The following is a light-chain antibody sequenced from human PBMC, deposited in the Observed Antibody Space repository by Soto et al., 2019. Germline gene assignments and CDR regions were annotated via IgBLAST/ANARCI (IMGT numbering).Light chain of an antibody. V-gene: IGKV3-15*01. CDR2: AAS. J-gene: IGKJ1*01. CDR1: QSISSN. Sequence: EIILTQSPATQSVSPGERVTLSCRASQSISSNLAWYQQKPGQAPRLLIYAASTRAAGLPARFSGSGSGTEFSLTISSLQSEDFAVYYCQQYNNWPPERTFGQGTKVDIK. CDR3: QQYNNWPPERT.